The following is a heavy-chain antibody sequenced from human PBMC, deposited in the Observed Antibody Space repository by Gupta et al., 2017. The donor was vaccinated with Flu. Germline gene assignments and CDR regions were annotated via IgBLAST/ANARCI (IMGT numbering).Heavy chain of an antibody. Sequence: GKGPEWVAVIGYDGVNTHYGDSVKGRFTISRDNSNNTLYLEMTSLTSEDTSMYFCGRGTVNPSIPDRNRLFDFWGQGTLVTVSS. V-gene: IGHV3-30-3*01. CDR3: GRGTVNPSIPDRNRLFDF. CDR2: IGYDGVNT. D-gene: IGHD2-21*01. J-gene: IGHJ4*02.